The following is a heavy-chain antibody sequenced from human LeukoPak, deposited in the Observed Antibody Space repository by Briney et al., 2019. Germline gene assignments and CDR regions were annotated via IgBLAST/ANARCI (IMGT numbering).Heavy chain of an antibody. V-gene: IGHV4-4*02. D-gene: IGHD3-10*01. CDR2: IFHSENT. J-gene: IGHJ4*02. CDR3: AREYLEYGSGNDYFDY. CDR1: GGSISSSNW. Sequence: SETLSLTCAVSGGSISSSNWWSWVRQPPGKGLEWIGNIFHSENTYYNPSLKSRVTISLDTSKNHFSLKVSSVTAADTAVYYCAREYLEYGSGNDYFDYWGQGTLVTVSS.